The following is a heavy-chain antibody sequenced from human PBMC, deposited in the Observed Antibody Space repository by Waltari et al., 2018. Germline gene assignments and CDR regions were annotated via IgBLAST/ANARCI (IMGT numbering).Heavy chain of an antibody. D-gene: IGHD5-18*01. CDR1: CGTFVSYA. V-gene: IGHV1-69*01. Sequence: QVQLVQSGAEVKNPGSSVTVSCKASCGTFVSYAVGWVRQAPGQGLEWMGGIIPVLKTRNAPQKFQARVTITADESTSTVNMELSSLLSEDTAVYFCARGPMTATGQGYFDVWGRGTPITVSS. J-gene: IGHJ2*01. CDR3: ARGPMTATGQGYFDV. CDR2: IIPVLKTR.